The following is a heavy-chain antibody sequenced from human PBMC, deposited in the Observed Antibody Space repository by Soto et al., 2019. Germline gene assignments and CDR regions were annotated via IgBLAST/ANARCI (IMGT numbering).Heavy chain of an antibody. CDR2: IYYSGST. V-gene: IGHV4-39*01. CDR3: ARGGDHSIVVVTAIGYYGMDV. CDR1: GGSISRSSYY. Sequence: SETLSLTCTVSGGSISRSSYYWGWIRQPPGKGLEWIGSIYYSGSTYYNPSLKSRVTISVDTSKNQFSLKLSSVTAADTAVYYCARGGDHSIVVVTAIGYYGMDVWGQGTTVTVSS. J-gene: IGHJ6*02. D-gene: IGHD2-21*02.